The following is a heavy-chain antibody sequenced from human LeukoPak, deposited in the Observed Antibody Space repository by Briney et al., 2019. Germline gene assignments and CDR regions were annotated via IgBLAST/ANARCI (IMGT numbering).Heavy chain of an antibody. CDR1: GFTFSSYG. CDR3: ARDPAAYGGNYGH. D-gene: IGHD4-23*01. Sequence: GGSLRLSCAASGFTFSSYGMHWVRQAPGKGVGWGAVISYDGSNKYYADSVKGRFTISRDNSKNTLYLQMNSLRAEDTAVYYCARDPAAYGGNYGHWGQGTLVTVSS. J-gene: IGHJ4*02. V-gene: IGHV3-30*03. CDR2: ISYDGSNK.